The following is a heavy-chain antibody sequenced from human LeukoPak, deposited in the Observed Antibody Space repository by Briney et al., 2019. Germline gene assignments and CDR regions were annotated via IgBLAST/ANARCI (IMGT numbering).Heavy chain of an antibody. CDR2: INTYNGNT. CDR3: ARRHYYDTSGYPDAFDI. D-gene: IGHD3-22*01. Sequence: ASVRVSSKASGYTFTSYGITWVRQAPGQGLEWVGWINTYNGNTNYAQKLRDRVTMTTDTSTRTAYMDLRGLRSDDTAVYYCARRHYYDTSGYPDAFDIWGQGTMVTVSS. V-gene: IGHV1-18*01. CDR1: GYTFTSYG. J-gene: IGHJ3*02.